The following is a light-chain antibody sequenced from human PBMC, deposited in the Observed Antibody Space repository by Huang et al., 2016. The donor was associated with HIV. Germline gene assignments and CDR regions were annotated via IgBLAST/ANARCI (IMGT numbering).Light chain of an antibody. V-gene: IGKV1-17*03. Sequence: DIQMTQTPSAMSASVGDRVTITYRASQDIANSLAWFQQKPGKVPRPLIYGTSTLRSGVPTRFSDSGSGTEFTLTISSLQPEDVATYYCLQHNTYPWMFGQGTKVEVK. CDR1: QDIANS. J-gene: IGKJ1*01. CDR3: LQHNTYPWM. CDR2: GTS.